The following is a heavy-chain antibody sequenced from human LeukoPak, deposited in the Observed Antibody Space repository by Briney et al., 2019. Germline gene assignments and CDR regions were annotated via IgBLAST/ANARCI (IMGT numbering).Heavy chain of an antibody. CDR2: FYGNT. CDR3: ARGINSQTTYTFYY. J-gene: IGHJ4*02. V-gene: IGHV4-59*08. D-gene: IGHD1-14*01. Sequence: SETLSLTCTVSDGAITGYYWGWIRKPPGKGLEWFGHFYGNTNYKPSLKPRDAISVDQSKNQFSLPLSSVTGADTALYYCARGINSQTTYTFYYWGQGTLVTVSS. CDR1: DGAITGYY.